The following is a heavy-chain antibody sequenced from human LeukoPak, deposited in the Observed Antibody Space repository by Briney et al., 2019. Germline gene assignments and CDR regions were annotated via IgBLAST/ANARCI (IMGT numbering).Heavy chain of an antibody. J-gene: IGHJ5*02. V-gene: IGHV1-69*13. CDR3: ARELVRGLDWFDP. D-gene: IGHD3-10*01. CDR1: GGTFISYA. CDR2: IIPIFGTA. Sequence: SVKVSCKASGGTFISYAISWVRQAPGQGLEWMGGIIPIFGTANYAQKFQGRVTITADESTSTAYMELSSLRSEDTAVYYCARELVRGLDWFDPWGQGTLVTVSS.